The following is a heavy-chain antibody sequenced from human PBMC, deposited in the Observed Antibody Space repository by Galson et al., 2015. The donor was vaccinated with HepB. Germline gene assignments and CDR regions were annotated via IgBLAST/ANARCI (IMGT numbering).Heavy chain of an antibody. CDR1: GRTFSSYA. J-gene: IGHJ6*03. D-gene: IGHD7-27*01. Sequence: SVKVSCKASGRTFSSYATSWVRQAPGQGLEWMGGIIPIFGTANYAQKFQGRVTITADESTSTAYMELSSLRSEDTAVYYCARDLLLGIGYYYMDVWGKGTTVTVSS. V-gene: IGHV1-69*13. CDR3: ARDLLLGIGYYYMDV. CDR2: IIPIFGTA.